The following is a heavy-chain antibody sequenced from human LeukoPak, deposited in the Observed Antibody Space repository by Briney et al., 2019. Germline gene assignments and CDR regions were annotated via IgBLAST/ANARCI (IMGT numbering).Heavy chain of an antibody. CDR3: AKDRGSTWVQVAY. CDR2: ISASTTST. D-gene: IGHD6-13*01. Sequence: GGSLRLSCARTRFTFSSDAMGWGRQAPAKALEWVSGISASTTSTHYADSVKGRFTISRDNSKNILYLQMNSLRAEDTAVYYCAKDRGSTWVQVAYWGQGTLVTVSS. V-gene: IGHV3-23*01. J-gene: IGHJ4*02. CDR1: RFTFSSDA.